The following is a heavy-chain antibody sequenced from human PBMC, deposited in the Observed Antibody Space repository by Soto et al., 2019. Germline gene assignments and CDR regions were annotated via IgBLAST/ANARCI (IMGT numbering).Heavy chain of an antibody. Sequence: QVQLQQWGAGLLKPSETLSLTCAVYGGSVSSGSYYWSWIRQPPGKGLEWIGEMSHSGGTHFNPSLKSRVTISVDTSKNQFSLKMSFVTAADTALYYCARVERGTATTVVDAFDIWGPGTMVIVSS. V-gene: IGHV4-34*01. D-gene: IGHD1-1*01. CDR2: MSHSGGT. CDR3: ARVERGTATTVVDAFDI. CDR1: GGSVSSGSYY. J-gene: IGHJ3*02.